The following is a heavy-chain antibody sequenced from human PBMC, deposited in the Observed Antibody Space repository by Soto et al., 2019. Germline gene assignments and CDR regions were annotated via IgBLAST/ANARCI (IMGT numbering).Heavy chain of an antibody. D-gene: IGHD6-6*01. CDR2: ISSSSSYI. CDR1: GFTFSSYS. CDR3: ASSRYSSSYLFDY. J-gene: IGHJ4*02. Sequence: GGSLRLSCAASGFTFSSYSMNWVRQAPGKGLEWVSSISSSSSYIYYADSVKGRFTISRDNAKNSLYLQMNSLRAEDTAVYYCASSRYSSSYLFDYWGQGTLVTVSS. V-gene: IGHV3-21*01.